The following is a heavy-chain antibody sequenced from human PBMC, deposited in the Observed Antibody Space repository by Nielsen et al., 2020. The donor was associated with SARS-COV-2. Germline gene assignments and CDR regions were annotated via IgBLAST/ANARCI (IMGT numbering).Heavy chain of an antibody. J-gene: IGHJ6*02. Sequence: SLKISCAASGFTFDDYAMHWVRQAPGKGLEWVSGISWNSGSIGYADSVKGRFTISRDNAKNSLYLQMNSLRAEDTAVYYCARSPYDFWSGYYGPGVHYGVDVWGQGATVTVSS. D-gene: IGHD3-3*01. V-gene: IGHV3-9*01. CDR3: ARSPYDFWSGYYGPGVHYGVDV. CDR2: ISWNSGSI. CDR1: GFTFDDYA.